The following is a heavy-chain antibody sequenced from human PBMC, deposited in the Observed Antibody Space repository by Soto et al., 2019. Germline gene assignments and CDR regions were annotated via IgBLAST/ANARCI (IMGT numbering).Heavy chain of an antibody. J-gene: IGHJ6*02. CDR1: GFTFDDYA. Sequence: EVQLVESGGGLVQPGRSLRLSCAASGFTFDDYAMHWVRQAPGKGLEWVSGISWNSGSIGYADSVKGRFTISRDNAKNSLYLQMNSLRAEDTALYYCANDIVHRAADNDYYYYYGMDVWGQGTTVTVSS. CDR2: ISWNSGSI. D-gene: IGHD6-25*01. CDR3: ANDIVHRAADNDYYYYYGMDV. V-gene: IGHV3-9*01.